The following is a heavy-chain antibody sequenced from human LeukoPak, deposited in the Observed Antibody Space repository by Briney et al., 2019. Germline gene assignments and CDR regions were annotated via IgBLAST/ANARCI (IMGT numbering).Heavy chain of an antibody. CDR2: IRSKTYGETT. Sequence: GGSLRLSCTASGVTFGDNAMTWVRQAPGRGLEWVGFIRSKTYGETTEYAASVKGRFTISRDDSKSIAYLQMNSLKSEDTAVYYCTRGTAKTGMNCWGQGTLVTVSA. D-gene: IGHD3-9*01. CDR1: GVTFGDNA. V-gene: IGHV3-49*04. J-gene: IGHJ4*02. CDR3: TRGTAKTGMNC.